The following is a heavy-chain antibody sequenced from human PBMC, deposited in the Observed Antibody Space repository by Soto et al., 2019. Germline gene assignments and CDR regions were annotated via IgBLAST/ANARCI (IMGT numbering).Heavy chain of an antibody. CDR1: GGSFSSGSYY. J-gene: IGHJ6*02. CDR3: ARDRDYYDSSGYYWYYYGMDV. V-gene: IGHV4-61*01. Sequence: LSLTCTVSGGSFSSGSYYWSWIRQPPGKGLEWIGYIYYSGSTNYNPSLKSRVTISVDTSKNQFSLKLSSVTAADTAAYYCARDRDYYDSSGYYWYYYGMDVWGQGTTVTVSS. CDR2: IYYSGST. D-gene: IGHD3-22*01.